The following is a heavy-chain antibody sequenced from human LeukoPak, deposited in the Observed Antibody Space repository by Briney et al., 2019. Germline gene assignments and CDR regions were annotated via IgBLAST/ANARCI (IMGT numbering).Heavy chain of an antibody. CDR2: IYYGGST. CDR3: ARHVSVSAAAGWGNYFDY. V-gene: IGHV4-59*08. D-gene: IGHD6-13*01. J-gene: IGHJ4*02. CDR1: GGSISIYY. Sequence: SETLSLTCTVSGGSISIYYWSCIRQPPEKGLECIGYIYYGGSTNYNPSLKSRVTISVDTSKNQFSLKLSSVTAADTAVYYCARHVSVSAAAGWGNYFDYWGQGTLVTVSS.